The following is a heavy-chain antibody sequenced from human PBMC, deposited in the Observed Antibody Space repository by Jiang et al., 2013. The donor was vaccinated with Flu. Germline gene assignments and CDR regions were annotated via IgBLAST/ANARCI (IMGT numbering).Heavy chain of an antibody. J-gene: IGHJ4*02. CDR3: TREHDYGGYDY. V-gene: IGHV3-49*02. Sequence: LEWVGFIRSKAYGGTTEYAASVKGRFTISRDDSKSIAYLQMNSLKTEDTAVYYCTREHDYGGYDYWGQGTLVTVSS. CDR2: IRSKAYGGTT. D-gene: IGHD4-23*01.